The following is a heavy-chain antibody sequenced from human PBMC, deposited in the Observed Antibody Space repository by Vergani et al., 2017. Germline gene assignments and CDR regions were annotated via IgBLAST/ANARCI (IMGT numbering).Heavy chain of an antibody. V-gene: IGHV1-69*11. CDR1: GGTFSSYA. J-gene: IGHJ4*02. CDR3: AYYYDSSGYYYEVGPFDY. D-gene: IGHD3-22*01. CDR2: IIPILGTA. Sequence: QVQLVQSGAEVKKPGSSVKVSCKASGGTFSSYAISWVRQAPGQGLEWMGRIIPILGTANYAQKFQGRVTITADESTSTAYMELSSLRSEATAGYYCAYYYDSSGYYYEVGPFDYWGQGTLVTVSS.